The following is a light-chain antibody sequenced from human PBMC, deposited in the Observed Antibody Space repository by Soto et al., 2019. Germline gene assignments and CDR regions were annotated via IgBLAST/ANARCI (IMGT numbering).Light chain of an antibody. V-gene: IGKV3-15*01. J-gene: IGKJ4*01. Sequence: ITQSPSSLPASVGYRVTFTCRASPGVCRKLAWYPPKPCQHPRLLLSGASTGATGIPARFSGSGSGTEFILTISRLQPEDCAIYDCQQYHTWTITFGGGTKLDIK. CDR3: QQYHTWTIT. CDR2: GAS. CDR1: PGVCRK.